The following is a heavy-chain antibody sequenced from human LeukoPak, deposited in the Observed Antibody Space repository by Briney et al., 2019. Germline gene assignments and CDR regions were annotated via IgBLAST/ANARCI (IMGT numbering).Heavy chain of an antibody. V-gene: IGHV3-23*01. D-gene: IGHD6-13*01. CDR1: GLTFSAYV. Sequence: GGSLRLSCAASGLTFSAYVMTWVRQAPGKGLDWVSAISSSGGSTYYAASVKGRFTISRDNSKNTLYLQMNSLRAEDTALYYCAKEKGFSSPYYYYYMDVWGKGTTVTVSS. J-gene: IGHJ6*03. CDR3: AKEKGFSSPYYYYYMDV. CDR2: ISSSGGST.